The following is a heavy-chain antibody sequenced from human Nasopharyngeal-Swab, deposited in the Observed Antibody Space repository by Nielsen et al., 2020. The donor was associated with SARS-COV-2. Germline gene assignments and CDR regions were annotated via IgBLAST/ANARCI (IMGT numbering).Heavy chain of an antibody. Sequence: WVRQAPGQGLEWMGIINPSGGSTSYAQKFQGRVTMTRDTSTSTVYMELSSLRSEDTAVYYCARDRVAAAGTGSDYYYYYYMDVWGKGTTVTSP. J-gene: IGHJ6*03. D-gene: IGHD6-13*01. V-gene: IGHV1-46*01. CDR2: INPSGGST. CDR3: ARDRVAAAGTGSDYYYYYYMDV.